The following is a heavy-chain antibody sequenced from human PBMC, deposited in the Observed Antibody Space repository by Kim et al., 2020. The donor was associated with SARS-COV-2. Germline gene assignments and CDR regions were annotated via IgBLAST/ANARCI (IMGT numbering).Heavy chain of an antibody. D-gene: IGHD2-15*01. V-gene: IGHV3-21*01. CDR3: ARGRGGAYYYYGMDV. CDR2: ISSSSSYI. Sequence: GGSLRLSCAASGFTFSSYSMNWVRQAPGKGLEWVSSISSSSSYIYYADSVKGRFTISRDNAKNSLYLQMNSLRAEDTAVYYCARGRGGAYYYYGMDVWGQGTTVTVSS. J-gene: IGHJ6*02. CDR1: GFTFSSYS.